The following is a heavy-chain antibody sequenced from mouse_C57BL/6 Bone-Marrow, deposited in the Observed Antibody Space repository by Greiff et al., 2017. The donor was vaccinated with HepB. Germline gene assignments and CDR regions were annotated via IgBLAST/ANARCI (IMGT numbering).Heavy chain of an antibody. CDR3: ASPLYSNYGNYFDY. CDR2: IYPGSGST. CDR1: GYTFTSYW. V-gene: IGHV1-55*01. D-gene: IGHD2-5*01. J-gene: IGHJ2*01. Sequence: QVQLQQPGAELVKPGASVKMSCKASGYTFTSYWITWVKQRPGQGLEWIGDIYPGSGSTNYNEKFKSKATLTVDTSSSTAYMQLSGLTSEDSAVYYCASPLYSNYGNYFDYWGQGTTLTVSS.